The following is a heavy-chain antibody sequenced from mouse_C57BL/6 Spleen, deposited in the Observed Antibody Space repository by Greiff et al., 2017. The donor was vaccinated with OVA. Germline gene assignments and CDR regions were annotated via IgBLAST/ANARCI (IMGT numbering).Heavy chain of an antibody. V-gene: IGHV7-3*01. D-gene: IGHD2-4*01. CDR3: ARYDDYSYAMDY. CDR1: GFTFTDYY. Sequence: EVKLVESGGGLVQPGGSLSLSCAASGFTFTDYYMSWVRQPPGKALEWLGFIRTKANGSTSEYSASVKGRFTISRDNSQSILYLQMNALRAEDSATNYWARYDDYSYAMDYWGQGTSVTVSS. J-gene: IGHJ4*01. CDR2: IRTKANGSTS.